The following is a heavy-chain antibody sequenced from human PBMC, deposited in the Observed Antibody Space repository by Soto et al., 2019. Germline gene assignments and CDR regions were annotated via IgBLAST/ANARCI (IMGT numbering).Heavy chain of an antibody. V-gene: IGHV4-39*01. CDR2: IYYSGST. J-gene: IGHJ4*02. CDR3: ARLRYFDWQPFDY. D-gene: IGHD3-9*01. Sequence: PSETLSLTCTVSGGSISSSSYYWGWIRQPPGKGLEWIGSIYYSGSTYYNPSLKSRVTISVDTSKNQFSLKLSSVTAADTAVYYCARLRYFDWQPFDYWGQGTLVTVS. CDR1: GGSISSSSYY.